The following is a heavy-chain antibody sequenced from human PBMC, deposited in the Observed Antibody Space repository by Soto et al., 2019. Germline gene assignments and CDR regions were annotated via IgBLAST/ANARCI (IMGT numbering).Heavy chain of an antibody. CDR3: AREAGYCSRTSCYRRAFDT. CDR1: GFTFSGHW. J-gene: IGHJ3*02. V-gene: IGHV3-74*03. Sequence: VQLVESGGDLVQSGGSLRLSCAASGFTFSGHWMHWVRQVPGKGLEWVSRINTDGGSSAYADSVKGRFTISRDNAKNTLYLQMNGLRAEDTAVYYCAREAGYCSRTSCYRRAFDTWGQGTTVTVSS. D-gene: IGHD2-2*01. CDR2: INTDGGSS.